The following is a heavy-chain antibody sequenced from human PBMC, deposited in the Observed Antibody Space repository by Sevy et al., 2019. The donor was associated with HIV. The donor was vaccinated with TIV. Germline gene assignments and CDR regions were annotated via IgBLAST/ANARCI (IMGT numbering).Heavy chain of an antibody. CDR2: ISSSSSYI. V-gene: IGHV3-21*01. CDR1: GFTFSSYS. CDR3: ARDLVPYYYGSGD. Sequence: GGSLRLSCAASGFTFSSYSMNWVRQAPGKGLGWVSSISSSSSYIYYADSVKGRFTISRDNAKNSLYLQMNSLRAEDTAVYYCARDLVPYYYGSGDWGQGTRVTVSS. D-gene: IGHD3-10*01. J-gene: IGHJ4*02.